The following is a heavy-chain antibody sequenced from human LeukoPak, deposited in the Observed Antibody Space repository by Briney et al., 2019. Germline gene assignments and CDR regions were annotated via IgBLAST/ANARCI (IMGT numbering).Heavy chain of an antibody. CDR2: IYHSGST. D-gene: IGHD6-19*01. CDR3: AGSYSSGWYRDWFDP. Sequence: SETLSLTCAVSGGSISSSNWWSWVRQPPGKGLEWIGEIYHSGSTNYNPSLKSRVTISVDTSKNQFSLKLSSVTAADTAVYYCAGSYSSGWYRDWFDPWGQGTLVTVSS. J-gene: IGHJ5*02. V-gene: IGHV4-4*02. CDR1: GGSISSSNW.